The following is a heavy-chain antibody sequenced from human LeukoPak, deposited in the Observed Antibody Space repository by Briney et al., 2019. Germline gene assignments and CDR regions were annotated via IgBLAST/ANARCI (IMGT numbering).Heavy chain of an antibody. J-gene: IGHJ4*02. CDR3: ATYMLRDNWNVHTFDS. CDR2: IIPIFGTA. CDR1: GGTFITYT. V-gene: IGHV1-69*05. Sequence: SVKVSCKASGGTFITYTINWVRQAPGQGLEWMGGIIPIFGTANYAQKFQGRATVTTDDSTSTAFMELSSLRSEDTAVYYCATYMLRDNWNVHTFDSWGQGTLVTVSS. D-gene: IGHD1-1*01.